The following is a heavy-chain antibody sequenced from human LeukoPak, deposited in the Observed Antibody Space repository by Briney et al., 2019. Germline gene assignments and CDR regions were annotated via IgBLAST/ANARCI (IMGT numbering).Heavy chain of an antibody. D-gene: IGHD5-12*01. Sequence: PGGSLRLSCAASGSTFSSYAMHWVRQAPGKGLEWVAVISYDGNNKYYADSVKGRFTISRDNSKNTLYLQMNSLRAEDTAVYYCAKDTFSGYDYGDFDYWGQGTLVTVSS. CDR3: AKDTFSGYDYGDFDY. CDR2: ISYDGNNK. J-gene: IGHJ4*02. V-gene: IGHV3-30-3*01. CDR1: GSTFSSYA.